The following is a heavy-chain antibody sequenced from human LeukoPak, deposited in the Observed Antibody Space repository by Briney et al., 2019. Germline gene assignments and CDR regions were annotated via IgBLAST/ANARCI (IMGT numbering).Heavy chain of an antibody. CDR2: INHSGST. CDR3: ARQVRITGTMGGNWFDP. J-gene: IGHJ5*02. V-gene: IGHV4-34*01. Sequence: SETLSLTCAVYGGSFSGYYWSWIRQPPGKGLEWIGEINHSGSTNYNPSLKSRVTISVDTSKNQFSLKLSSVTAADTAVYYCARQVRITGTMGGNWFDPWGQGILVTVSS. CDR1: GGSFSGYY. D-gene: IGHD1-7*01.